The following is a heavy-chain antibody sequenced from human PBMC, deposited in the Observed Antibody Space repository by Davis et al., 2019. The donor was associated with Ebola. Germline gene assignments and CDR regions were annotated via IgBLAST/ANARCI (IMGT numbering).Heavy chain of an antibody. Sequence: ASVKVSCKTSGYTFSTYYIHWVRQAPGQGLEWMGWISGYNGNTKYAQKVQGRVTMTTDTSTSTAYMELRSLRHDDTAVYYCATSGSYNYYYYMDVWGKGTTVTVSS. CDR2: ISGYNGNT. V-gene: IGHV1-18*04. D-gene: IGHD1-26*01. CDR3: ATSGSYNYYYYMDV. CDR1: GYTFSTYY. J-gene: IGHJ6*03.